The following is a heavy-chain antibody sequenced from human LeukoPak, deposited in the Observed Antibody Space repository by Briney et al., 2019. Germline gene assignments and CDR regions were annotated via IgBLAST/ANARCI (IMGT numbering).Heavy chain of an antibody. Sequence: HPGGSLRLSCAASGFTFSSYAMSWVRQAPGKGLEWVSAISGSGGSTYYADSVKGRFTISRDNSKNTLYLQMNSLRAEDTAVYYCAKDSVYSSGYSPGYFDYWGQGTLVTVSS. CDR1: GFTFSSYA. D-gene: IGHD3-22*01. CDR2: ISGSGGST. V-gene: IGHV3-23*01. CDR3: AKDSVYSSGYSPGYFDY. J-gene: IGHJ4*02.